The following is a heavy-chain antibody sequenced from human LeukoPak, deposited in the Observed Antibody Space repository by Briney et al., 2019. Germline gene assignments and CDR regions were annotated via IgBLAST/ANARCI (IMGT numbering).Heavy chain of an antibody. D-gene: IGHD3-22*01. CDR3: ARVTIPTYYYDSSGYYFDY. Sequence: SETLSLTCTVSGGSISSSSYYWGWIRQPPGKGLEWIGSIYYSGSTYYNPSLKSRVTISVDTSKNQFSLKLNSVAAADAAVYYCARVTIPTYYYDSSGYYFDYWGQGTLVTVSS. V-gene: IGHV4-39*07. CDR1: GGSISSSSYY. J-gene: IGHJ4*02. CDR2: IYYSGST.